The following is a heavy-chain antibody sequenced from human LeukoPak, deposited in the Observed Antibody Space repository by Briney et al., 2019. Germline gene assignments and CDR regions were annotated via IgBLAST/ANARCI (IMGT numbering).Heavy chain of an antibody. CDR3: ARDLLGYCSSTSCVREFDY. CDR1: GFTFSSYS. D-gene: IGHD2-2*01. Sequence: GRSLRLSCAASGFTFSSYSMNWVRQAPGKGLEWVSSISSSSSYIYYADSVKGRFTISRDNAKNSLYLQMNSLRAEDTAVYYCARDLLGYCSSTSCVREFDYWGQGTLVTVSS. V-gene: IGHV3-21*01. CDR2: ISSSSSYI. J-gene: IGHJ4*02.